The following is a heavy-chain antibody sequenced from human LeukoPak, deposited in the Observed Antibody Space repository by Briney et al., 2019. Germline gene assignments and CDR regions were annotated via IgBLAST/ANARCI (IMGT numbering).Heavy chain of an antibody. CDR1: GFTFSSYG. CDR2: ISYDGSNK. D-gene: IGHD1-26*01. CDR3: ARDFGVSGRAFDI. V-gene: IGHV3-30*03. J-gene: IGHJ3*02. Sequence: PGRSLRLSCAASGFTFSSYGMHWVRQAPGKGLEWVAVISYDGSNKKYADSVKGRFNISRDNPKNTVYLQMNSLRAEDTAVYYCARDFGVSGRAFDIWGQGTMVTVSS.